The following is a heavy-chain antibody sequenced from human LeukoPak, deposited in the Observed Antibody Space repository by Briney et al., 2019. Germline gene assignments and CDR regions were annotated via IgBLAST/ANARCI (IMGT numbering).Heavy chain of an antibody. D-gene: IGHD4-23*01. J-gene: IGHJ6*02. Sequence: ASVKVSCKASGYTFTGYYMHWVQQAPGQGLEWMGWIKPNSGGTNYGQKFQGRVIMTRDTSISTAYMELSRLGSDDTAVYYCARGSLGGAHYYYGMDVWGQGTTVTVSS. CDR2: IKPNSGGT. CDR3: ARGSLGGAHYYYGMDV. CDR1: GYTFTGYY. V-gene: IGHV1-2*02.